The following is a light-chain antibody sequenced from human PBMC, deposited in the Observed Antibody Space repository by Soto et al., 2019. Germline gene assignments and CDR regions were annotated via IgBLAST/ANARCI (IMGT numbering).Light chain of an antibody. V-gene: IGLV1-40*01. CDR1: SSNIGAGYD. CDR3: QSYDSSLSGFYV. J-gene: IGLJ1*01. CDR2: GNS. Sequence: QSVLTQPPSVSGAPGQRVTISCTGSSSNIGAGYDVHWYQQLPGTAPKLLIYGNSNRPSGVPDRFSGSKSGPSASLTITGLQAEEEADYYCQSYDSSLSGFYVFGTGTKLTVL.